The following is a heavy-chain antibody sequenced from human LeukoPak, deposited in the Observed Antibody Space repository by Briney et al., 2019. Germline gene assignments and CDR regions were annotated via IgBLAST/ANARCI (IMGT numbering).Heavy chain of an antibody. CDR3: ARVKLTTGDLGI. CDR1: GGSISSYY. V-gene: IGHV4-34*01. Sequence: SETLSLTCTVSGGSISSYYWSWIRQPPGKGLEWIGEINHSGSTNYNPSLKSRVTISVDTSKNQFSLKLSSVTAADTAVYYCARVKLTTGDLGIWGQGTMVTVSS. CDR2: INHSGST. J-gene: IGHJ3*02. D-gene: IGHD4-11*01.